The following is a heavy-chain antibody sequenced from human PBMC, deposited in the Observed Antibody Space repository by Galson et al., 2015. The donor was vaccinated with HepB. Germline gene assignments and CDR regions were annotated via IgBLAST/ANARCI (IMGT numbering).Heavy chain of an antibody. CDR1: GFTVSSNY. J-gene: IGHJ4*02. CDR3: ATDSRPLYGSGRGPPDY. CDR2: IYSGGST. Sequence: SLRLSCAASGFTVSSNYMSWVRQAPGKGLEWVSVIYSGGSTYYADSVKGRFTISRDNSKNTLYLQMNSLRAEDTAVYYCATDSRPLYGSGRGPPDYWGQGTLVTVSS. D-gene: IGHD3-10*01. V-gene: IGHV3-66*01.